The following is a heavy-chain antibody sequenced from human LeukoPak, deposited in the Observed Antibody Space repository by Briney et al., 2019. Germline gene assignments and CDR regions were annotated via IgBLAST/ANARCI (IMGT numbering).Heavy chain of an antibody. CDR1: GFTFSSSA. CDR2: ISASGGST. V-gene: IGHV3-23*01. CDR3: VHCGGDCYPCCGMDA. Sequence: GGSLRLSCAASGFTFSSSAMSWVRQVPGKGLEWVSGISASGGSTYYADSVRGRFTISRDNSKNTLYLQINTLRAEDTAVYYCVHCGGDCYPCCGMDAWGQGTTVTVSS. J-gene: IGHJ6*02. D-gene: IGHD2-21*02.